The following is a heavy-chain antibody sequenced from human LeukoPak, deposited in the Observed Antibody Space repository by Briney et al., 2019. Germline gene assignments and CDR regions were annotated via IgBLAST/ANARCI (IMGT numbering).Heavy chain of an antibody. V-gene: IGHV1-69*04. D-gene: IGHD1-1*01. CDR1: GGTFSSSA. J-gene: IGHJ3*02. CDR2: IIPIIEMT. Sequence: SVKVSCKASGGTFSSSAISWVRQAPGHGLEWMGRIIPIIEMTTYAHKFQGRVTITADKSTSTAYMELSTLRSGDTVVYYCARALPTFNDALDIWGQGTMVTLSS. CDR3: ARALPTFNDALDI.